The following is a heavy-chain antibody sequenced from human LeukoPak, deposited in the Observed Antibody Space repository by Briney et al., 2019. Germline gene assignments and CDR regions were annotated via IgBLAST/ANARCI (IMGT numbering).Heavy chain of an antibody. V-gene: IGHV1-18*01. Sequence: GESLKISCKASDYTFTSYGISWVRQAPGQGLEWMGWISTYNGDTKYTQKLQGRVTMTADTSTRTAYMELRSLRSDDTAVYYCARGWIEMPTVYFDYWGQGTLVSVFS. J-gene: IGHJ4*02. CDR3: ARGWIEMPTVYFDY. CDR2: ISTYNGDT. CDR1: DYTFTSYG. D-gene: IGHD5-24*01.